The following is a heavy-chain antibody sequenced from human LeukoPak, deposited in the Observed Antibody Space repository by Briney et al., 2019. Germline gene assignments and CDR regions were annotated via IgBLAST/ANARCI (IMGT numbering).Heavy chain of an antibody. D-gene: IGHD5-18*01. Sequence: GGSLRLSCTASGFNFGDHAMSWVRQAPGKGLEWVGFIRSKAYRGTTEYAASATGRFTISRDDSKSIAFLQMNSLKTEDTALYYCTRGPIQLWIHNAMDVWGQGTTVTVSS. V-gene: IGHV3-49*04. CDR3: TRGPIQLWIHNAMDV. CDR2: IRSKAYRGTT. CDR1: GFNFGDHA. J-gene: IGHJ6*02.